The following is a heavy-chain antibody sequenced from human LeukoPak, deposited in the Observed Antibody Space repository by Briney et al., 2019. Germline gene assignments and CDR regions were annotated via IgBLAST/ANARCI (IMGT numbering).Heavy chain of an antibody. V-gene: IGHV4-59*11. CDR3: GRDALVGYFSYYYMDV. D-gene: IGHD2-15*01. Sequence: SETLSLTRTVSGGSISSHYWTWIRQSPVKGLEWIGDISNSGSTSYNPSLKSRVTISIDTSKNQFSLKLSSVTAADTAVYYCGRDALVGYFSYYYMDVWGKGTTVTVSS. CDR1: GGSISSHY. CDR2: ISNSGST. J-gene: IGHJ6*03.